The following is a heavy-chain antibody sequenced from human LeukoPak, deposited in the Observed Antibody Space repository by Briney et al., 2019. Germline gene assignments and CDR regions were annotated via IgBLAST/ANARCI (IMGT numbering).Heavy chain of an antibody. V-gene: IGHV4-59*08. J-gene: IGHJ5*02. CDR2: IYYSGST. CDR1: GGSLSSYY. CDR3: TRAYSSSWYFNWFDP. Sequence: SETLSLTCTVSGGSLSSYYWSWIRQPPGKGLEWIGYIYYSGSTNYNPSLKSRVTTSVDTSKNQFSLKLSSVTAADTAVYYCTRAYSSSWYFNWFDPWGQGTLVTVSS. D-gene: IGHD6-13*01.